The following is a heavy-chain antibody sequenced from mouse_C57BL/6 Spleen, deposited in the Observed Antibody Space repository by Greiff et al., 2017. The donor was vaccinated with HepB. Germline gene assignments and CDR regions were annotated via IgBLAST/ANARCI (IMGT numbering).Heavy chain of an antibody. J-gene: IGHJ2*01. CDR1: GYTFTDYN. CDR3: ARRSLTGYYFDY. CDR2: INPNNGGT. D-gene: IGHD4-1*01. Sequence: EVKLQESGPELVKPGASVKIPCKASGYTFTDYNMDWVKQSHGKSLEWIGDINPNNGGTIYNQKFKGKATLTVDKSSSTAYMELRSLTSEDTAVYYCARRSLTGYYFDYWGQGTTLTVSS. V-gene: IGHV1-18*01.